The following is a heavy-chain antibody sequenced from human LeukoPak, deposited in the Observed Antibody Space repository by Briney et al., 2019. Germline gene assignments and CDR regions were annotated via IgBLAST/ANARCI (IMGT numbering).Heavy chain of an antibody. D-gene: IGHD3-22*01. CDR2: ISWNSGSI. J-gene: IGHJ4*02. V-gene: IGHV3-9*01. CDR1: GFTFDDYA. Sequence: GGSLRVSCAASGFTFDDYAMHWVRQAPGKGLEWVSGISWNSGSIGYADSVKGRFTISRDNAKNSLYLQMNSLRAEDTALYYCPATISSGYFWGQGTLVTVSS. CDR3: PATISSGYF.